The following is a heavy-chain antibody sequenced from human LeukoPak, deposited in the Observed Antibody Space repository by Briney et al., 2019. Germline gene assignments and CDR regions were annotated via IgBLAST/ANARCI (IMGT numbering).Heavy chain of an antibody. CDR2: IIPILGIA. CDR3: ARTYDSSGYYPIHSLNI. D-gene: IGHD3-22*01. V-gene: IGHV1-69*04. Sequence: ASVKVSCKASGGTFSSYAISWVRQAPGQGLEWMGRIIPILGIANYAQKFQGRVTITADKSTSTAYMELSSLRSEDTAVYYCARTYDSSGYYPIHSLNIWGQGTMVTVSS. CDR1: GGTFSSYA. J-gene: IGHJ3*02.